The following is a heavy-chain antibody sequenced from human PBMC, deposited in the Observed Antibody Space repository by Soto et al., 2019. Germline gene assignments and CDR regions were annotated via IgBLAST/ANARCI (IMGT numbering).Heavy chain of an antibody. CDR2: ISWDGGST. CDR1: GFTFDDYT. Sequence: GGSLRLSCAASGFTFDDYTMHWVRQAPGKGLEWVSLISWDGGSTYYADSVKGRFTITRDNSKNSLYLQMSSLRTEDTALYYCAKDNGDGYNFDWYFDIWGRGTLVTVSS. V-gene: IGHV3-43*01. J-gene: IGHJ2*01. D-gene: IGHD1-1*01. CDR3: AKDNGDGYNFDWYFDI.